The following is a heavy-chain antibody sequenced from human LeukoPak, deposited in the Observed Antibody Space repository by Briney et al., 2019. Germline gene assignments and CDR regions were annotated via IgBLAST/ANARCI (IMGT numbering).Heavy chain of an antibody. V-gene: IGHV4-34*01. J-gene: IGHJ3*02. CDR1: GGSFSGYY. D-gene: IGHD2-15*01. CDR3: ARGSGSGGSRRAFDI. Sequence: SETLSLTCAVYGGSFSGYYWGWIRQPPGKGLEWIGEINHSGSTNYNPSLKSRVTISVDTSKNQFSLKLSSVTAADTAVYYCARGSGSGGSRRAFDIWGQGTMVTVSS. CDR2: INHSGST.